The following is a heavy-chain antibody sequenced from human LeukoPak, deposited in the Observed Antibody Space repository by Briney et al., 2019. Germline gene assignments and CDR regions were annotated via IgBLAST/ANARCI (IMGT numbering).Heavy chain of an antibody. CDR1: EFSVGSNY. D-gene: IGHD3-10*01. CDR3: ARAAYGSGSLYYFDY. J-gene: IGHJ4*02. V-gene: IGHV3-66*01. CDR2: IYSGGST. Sequence: PGGSLRLSCAASEFSVGSNYMTWVRQAPGKGLEWVSLIYSGGSTYYADSVKGRFTISRDNSKNTLYLQMNSLRAEDTAVYYCARAAYGSGSLYYFDYWGQGTLVTVSS.